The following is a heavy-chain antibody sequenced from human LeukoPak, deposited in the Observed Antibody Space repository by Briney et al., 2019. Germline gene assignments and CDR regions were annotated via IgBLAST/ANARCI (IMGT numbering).Heavy chain of an antibody. Sequence: GGSLRLSCAACGFTFSHYSIDWVRHAPGKGLERVASITSSSSHIYYADSVKGRFTISRDNDKNEVYLQMNSLRAEDTAIYYCARVMMGATVTTFHYYCMDVWGVGTTVTVSS. J-gene: IGHJ6*03. CDR2: ITSSSSHI. V-gene: IGHV3-21*01. D-gene: IGHD4-11*01. CDR3: ARVMMGATVTTFHYYCMDV. CDR1: GFTFSHYS.